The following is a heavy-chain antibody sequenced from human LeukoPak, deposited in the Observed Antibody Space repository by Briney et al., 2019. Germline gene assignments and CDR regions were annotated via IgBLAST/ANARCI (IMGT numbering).Heavy chain of an antibody. CDR2: ISPDGSTT. CDR1: GFTFSSHW. CDR3: LRPVGTTVSVDY. J-gene: IGHJ4*02. Sequence: GGSLRLSCAASGFTFSSHWMHWVRQAPGKGLVWASVISPDGSTTNYAEPVKGRFTISRDNAKNTLYLQMNSLRAEDTAVYYCLRPVGTTVSVDYWGQGTLVTVSS. D-gene: IGHD1-26*01. V-gene: IGHV3-74*01.